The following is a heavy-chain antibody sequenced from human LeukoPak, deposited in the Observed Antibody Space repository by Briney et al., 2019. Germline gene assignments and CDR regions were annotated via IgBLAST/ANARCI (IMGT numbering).Heavy chain of an antibody. CDR2: INAGSGNT. J-gene: IGHJ4*02. Sequence: ASVKVSCKASGYTFTNYAMHWVRQAPGQRLQCMGWINAGSGNTKYSQEFQGRVTITSDTSASTAYMELSSLRSEDMAVYYCAREGASSSFDYWGQGTLVTVSS. D-gene: IGHD6-6*01. CDR1: GYTFTNYA. V-gene: IGHV1-3*03. CDR3: AREGASSSFDY.